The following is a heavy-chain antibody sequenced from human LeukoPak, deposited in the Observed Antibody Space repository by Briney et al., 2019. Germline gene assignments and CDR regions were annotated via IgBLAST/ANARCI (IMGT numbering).Heavy chain of an antibody. D-gene: IGHD2-15*01. J-gene: IGHJ6*04. CDR3: ARIGCSGGSCYLNYYYGMDV. V-gene: IGHV4-34*01. CDR2: INHSGST. Sequence: SETLSLTCAVYGGSFSGYYWSWIRQPPGTGLEWIGEINHSGSTNYNPSLKSRVTISVDTSKNQFSLKLSSVTAADTAVYYCARIGCSGGSCYLNYYYGMDVWGKGTTVTVSS. CDR1: GGSFSGYY.